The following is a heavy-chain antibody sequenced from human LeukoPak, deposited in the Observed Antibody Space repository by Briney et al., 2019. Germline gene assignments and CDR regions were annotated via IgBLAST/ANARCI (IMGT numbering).Heavy chain of an antibody. CDR3: ATLSSSHRAVDY. J-gene: IGHJ4*02. D-gene: IGHD6-6*01. V-gene: IGHV4-39*01. CDR1: GGSISSSSYY. Sequence: SETLSLTCTVSGGSISSSSYYWGWIRQPPGKGLEWIGSIYYSGSTYYNPSLKSRVTISVDTSKNQFSLKLSSVTAADTAVYYCATLSSSHRAVDYWGQGTLVTVSS. CDR2: IYYSGST.